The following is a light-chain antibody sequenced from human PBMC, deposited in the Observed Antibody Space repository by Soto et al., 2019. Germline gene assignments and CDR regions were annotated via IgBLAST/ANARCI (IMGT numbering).Light chain of an antibody. CDR3: QQRSNWPPET. CDR1: QSVSSY. Sequence: EIVLTQSPATLSLSPGERATLSCRASQSVSSYLAWYQQKPGQAPRLLIYDASNRATGIPARFSGSGSGTAFTLTISSLEPEDFAAYYCQQRSNWPPETFGQGTKLEIK. CDR2: DAS. J-gene: IGKJ2*01. V-gene: IGKV3-11*01.